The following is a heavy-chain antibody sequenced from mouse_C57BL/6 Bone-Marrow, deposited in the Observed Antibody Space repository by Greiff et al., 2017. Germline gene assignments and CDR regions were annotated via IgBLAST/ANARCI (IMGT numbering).Heavy chain of an antibody. CDR3: ARGVWSYFDH. J-gene: IGHJ2*01. D-gene: IGHD2-10*02. Sequence: QVQLQQPGAELVRPGSSVKLSCKASGYTFTSYWMDWVKQRPGQGLEWIGNIYPSDSETHYNQKFKDKATLTVDKSSSTAYMQLSSLTSEDSAVYYCARGVWSYFDHWGKGTTLTVSS. CDR1: GYTFTSYW. V-gene: IGHV1-61*01. CDR2: IYPSDSET.